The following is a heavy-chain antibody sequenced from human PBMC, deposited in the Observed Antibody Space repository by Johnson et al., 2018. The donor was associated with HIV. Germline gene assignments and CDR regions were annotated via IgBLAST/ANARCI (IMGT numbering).Heavy chain of an antibody. V-gene: IGHV3-20*04. Sequence: EVQLVESGGGVVQPGRSLRLSCAASGFTFDDYGLSWVRQAPGKGLEWVSGISWNSGRLGYADSGKGRFTVSRDNAKNSLSLQMNSLRAEDTAVYYCARAPEVRGVDAFDVWGQGTVVTVSS. D-gene: IGHD3-10*01. CDR1: GFTFDDYG. CDR2: ISWNSGRL. CDR3: ARAPEVRGVDAFDV. J-gene: IGHJ3*01.